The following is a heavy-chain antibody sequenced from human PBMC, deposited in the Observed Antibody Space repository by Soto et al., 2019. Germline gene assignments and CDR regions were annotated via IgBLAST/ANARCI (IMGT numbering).Heavy chain of an antibody. Sequence: QVQLVQSGAEVKKPGSSVKVSCKASGGTFSSYAISWVRQAPGQGLEWMGGIIPIFGTANYAQKFQGRVTITADKSTRTAYLEMSSLRSEDTAVYYCARGWGGYCSSTSCRFINDGYFDLWGRGTLVTVSS. CDR2: IIPIFGTA. CDR1: GGTFSSYA. D-gene: IGHD2-2*01. CDR3: ARGWGGYCSSTSCRFINDGYFDL. V-gene: IGHV1-69*06. J-gene: IGHJ2*01.